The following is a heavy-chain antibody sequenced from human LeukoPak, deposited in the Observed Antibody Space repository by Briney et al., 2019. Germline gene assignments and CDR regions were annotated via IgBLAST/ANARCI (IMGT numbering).Heavy chain of an antibody. CDR2: ISYDGSDK. J-gene: IGHJ4*02. V-gene: IGHV3-30*03. CDR3: ARGVEETEAYSGSYYLGHFDY. CDR1: GFTFSNYG. Sequence: PGRSLRLSCTASGFTFSNYGMHWVRQAPGKGLEWVAVISYDGSDKYYADSVKGRFTISRDNSKNTLYLQMGSLRAEDMAVYYCARGVEETEAYSGSYYLGHFDYWGQGTLVTVSS. D-gene: IGHD1-26*01.